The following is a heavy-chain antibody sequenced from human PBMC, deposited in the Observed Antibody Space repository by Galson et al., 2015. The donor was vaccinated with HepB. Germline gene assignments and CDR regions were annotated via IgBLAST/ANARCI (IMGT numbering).Heavy chain of an antibody. V-gene: IGHV3-9*01. J-gene: IGHJ4*02. D-gene: IGHD3-22*01. Sequence: SLRLSCAASGFIFDHYAMHWVRQGPGKGLEWVSGISWNSGSIGYADSVKGRFTISRDNAKNSLDLQMNSLGAEDTALYFCAKIITFMTDYYDSSGYYSHGGQGTLVTVSP. CDR1: GFIFDHYA. CDR3: AKIITFMTDYYDSSGYYSH. CDR2: ISWNSGSI.